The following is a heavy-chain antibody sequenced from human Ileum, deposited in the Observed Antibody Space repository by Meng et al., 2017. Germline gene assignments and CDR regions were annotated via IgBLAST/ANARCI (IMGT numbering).Heavy chain of an antibody. CDR2: INPSGSP. J-gene: IGHJ3*02. CDR3: ARGPQGPRLSI. CDR1: GGSFSGYF. Sequence: QVTVQQWGAGLLKPSGTLSPTWSVFGGSFSGYFWTWVRQPPEKGLEWIGEINPSGSPYYNPSLNSRVTISVDTSKNQFSLKLTSVTAADTAMYYCARGPQGPRLSIWGQGTMVTVSS. V-gene: IGHV4-34*01.